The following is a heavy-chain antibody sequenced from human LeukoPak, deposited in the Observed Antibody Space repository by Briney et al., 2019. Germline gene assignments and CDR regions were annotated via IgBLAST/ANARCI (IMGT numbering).Heavy chain of an antibody. J-gene: IGHJ4*02. V-gene: IGHV4-59*01. CDR1: GGSISSYY. CDR2: IHYSGRT. D-gene: IGHD3-22*01. CDR3: ARDRGYYESSGYYEFDY. Sequence: SETLSLTCTVSGGSISSYYWSWIRQPPGKGLEWIGYIHYSGRTNYNPSLKSRVTISVDTSKNQFSLKLSSVTAADTAVYYCARDRGYYESSGYYEFDYWGQGTLVTVSS.